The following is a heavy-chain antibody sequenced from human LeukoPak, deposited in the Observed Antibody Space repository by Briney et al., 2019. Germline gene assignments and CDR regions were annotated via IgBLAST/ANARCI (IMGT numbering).Heavy chain of an antibody. D-gene: IGHD6-19*01. V-gene: IGHV1-69*13. Sequence: ASVKVSCKASGGTFSRYAISWVRQAPGQGLEWMGGIIPMFGIADYAQKFQGRVTITADESTSTAYMELSSLRSEDTAVYYCARDRPYTGGWRGFDYWGQGTLVTVSS. J-gene: IGHJ4*02. CDR1: GGTFSRYA. CDR3: ARDRPYTGGWRGFDY. CDR2: IIPMFGIA.